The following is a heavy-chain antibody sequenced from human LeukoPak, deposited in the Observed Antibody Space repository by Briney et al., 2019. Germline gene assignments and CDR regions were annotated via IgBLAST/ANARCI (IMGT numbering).Heavy chain of an antibody. CDR2: ISYDGSNK. J-gene: IGHJ4*02. CDR1: GFTFSSYG. Sequence: GGSLRLSCAASGFTFSSYGMHWVRQAPGKGLEWVAVISYDGSNKYYADSVKGRFTISRDNSKNTLYPQMNSLRAEDTAVYYCAKDRALYYYDSSGYYFDYWGQGTLVTVSS. CDR3: AKDRALYYYDSSGYYFDY. V-gene: IGHV3-30*18. D-gene: IGHD3-22*01.